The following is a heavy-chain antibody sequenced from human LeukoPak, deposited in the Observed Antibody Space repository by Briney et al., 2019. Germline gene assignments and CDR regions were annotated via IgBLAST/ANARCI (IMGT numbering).Heavy chain of an antibody. CDR3: ASYSSSWYAFDY. D-gene: IGHD6-13*01. J-gene: IGHJ4*02. V-gene: IGHV3-30-3*01. CDR2: ISYDGSNK. CDR1: GFTFSSYA. Sequence: TGGSLRLSCAASGFTFSSYAMHWVRQAPGKGLEWVAVISYDGSNKYYADSVKGRFTISRDNSKNTLYLQMNSLRAEDTAVYYCASYSSSWYAFDYWGQGTLVTVSS.